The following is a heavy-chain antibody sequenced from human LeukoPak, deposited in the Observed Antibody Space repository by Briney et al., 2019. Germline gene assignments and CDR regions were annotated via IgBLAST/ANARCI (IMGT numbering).Heavy chain of an antibody. CDR3: AREGAVNWFDP. J-gene: IGHJ5*02. V-gene: IGHV7-4-1*02. CDR2: INTNTGNP. Sequence: ASVKVSCKASGYTFTSYDINWVRQAPGQGLEWMGWINTNTGNPTYAQGFTGRFVFSLDTSVSTAYLQISSLKAEDTAVYYCAREGAVNWFDPWGQGTLVTVSS. CDR1: GYTFTSYD. D-gene: IGHD6-19*01.